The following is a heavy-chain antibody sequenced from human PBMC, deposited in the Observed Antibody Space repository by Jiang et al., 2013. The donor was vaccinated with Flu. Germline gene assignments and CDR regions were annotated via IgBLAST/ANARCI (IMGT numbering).Heavy chain of an antibody. J-gene: IGHJ4*02. V-gene: IGHV3-30*02. Sequence: YAMYWVRQASRQGAGVVGIYRYDGSNAYYADSVKGRLTISRDNSKSTLSLQMNSLRPEDTAVYYCATLRGSSYDTYLLDSWGQGTLVTVSS. CDR3: ATLRGSSYDTYLLDS. D-gene: IGHD2-15*01. CDR2: RYDGSNA. CDR1: YA.